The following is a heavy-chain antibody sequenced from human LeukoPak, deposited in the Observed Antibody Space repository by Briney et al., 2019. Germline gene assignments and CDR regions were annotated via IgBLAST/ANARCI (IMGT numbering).Heavy chain of an antibody. V-gene: IGHV3-21*06. Sequence: GGSLRLSCTASGFTFNVYTMNWVRQAPGKGLEWVSSIHPSSGYSYYAQSVRGRFTISRDNTKNSLYLEMNSLRAEDTAVYYCARGGTTTDRYDSWSQGFLVTVSS. CDR1: GFTFNVYT. CDR3: ARGGTTTDRYDS. CDR2: IHPSSGYS. J-gene: IGHJ4*02. D-gene: IGHD1/OR15-1a*01.